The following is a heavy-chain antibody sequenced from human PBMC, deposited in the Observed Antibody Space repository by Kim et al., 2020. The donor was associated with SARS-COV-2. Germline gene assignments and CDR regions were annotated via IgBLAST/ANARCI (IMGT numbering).Heavy chain of an antibody. D-gene: IGHD2-2*01. CDR3: ARGRVPGV. Sequence: SETLSLTCTVSGGSVTSHYWSWSRQSPGKGLEWIGSILYGGDTNYNPFLRSRLTISLDTSKNEFSLKMSSMTAEDTAIYYCARGRVPGVWGQGTTVIVSS. CDR2: ILYGGDT. J-gene: IGHJ6*02. V-gene: IGHV4-59*02. CDR1: GGSVTSHY.